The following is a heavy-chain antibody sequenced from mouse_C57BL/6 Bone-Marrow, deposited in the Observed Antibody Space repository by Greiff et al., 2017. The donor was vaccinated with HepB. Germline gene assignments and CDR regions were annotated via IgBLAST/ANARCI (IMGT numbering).Heavy chain of an antibody. CDR1: GFTFSDYG. CDR2: ISSGSGTI. V-gene: IGHV5-17*01. Sequence: EVQGVESGGGLVKPGGSLKLSCAASGFTFSDYGMHWVRQAPEKGLEWVAYISSGSGTIYYADTVKGRVTISRNNAKNTVFLQMTSLRSEDTAMYYCARWITTVVAHYAMDYWGQGTSVTVSS. D-gene: IGHD1-1*01. CDR3: ARWITTVVAHYAMDY. J-gene: IGHJ4*01.